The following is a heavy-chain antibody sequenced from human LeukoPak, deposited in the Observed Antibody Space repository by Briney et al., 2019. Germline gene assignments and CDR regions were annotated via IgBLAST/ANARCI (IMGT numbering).Heavy chain of an antibody. J-gene: IGHJ6*02. CDR1: GYSFTSYS. CDR3: GRLETAAADYYYYYYGMDV. D-gene: IGHD6-13*01. V-gene: IGHV5-51*01. CDR2: IYPGDSDT. Sequence: GKSLHISGKRSGYSFTSYSIGWVRQMHGKGLEWMGIIYPGDSDTRYSPPFQGQVTLAADNPIRSAYLQWSSLKASDTAMYYCGRLETAAADYYYYYYGMDVWGQGTTVTVSS.